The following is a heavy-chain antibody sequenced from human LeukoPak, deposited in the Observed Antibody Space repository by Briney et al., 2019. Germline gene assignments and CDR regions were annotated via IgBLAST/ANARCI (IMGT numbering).Heavy chain of an antibody. D-gene: IGHD1-1*01. V-gene: IGHV3-7*01. CDR1: GFMDSDYW. Sequence: GTLSLSCAASGFMDSDYWMTWLRQVPGTGLKGVANINRHGNEVDYVYSVRGRFTSSRSNAKKSLYLRVESLGVEGTALCYCARVGTWELQRVFDYWAQGTLVRVS. CDR3: ARVGTWELQRVFDY. CDR2: INRHGNEV. J-gene: IGHJ4*02.